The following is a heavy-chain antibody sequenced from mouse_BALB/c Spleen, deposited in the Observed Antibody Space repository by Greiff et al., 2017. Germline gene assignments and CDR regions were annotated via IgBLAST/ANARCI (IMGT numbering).Heavy chain of an antibody. CDR1: GFNIKDYY. CDR2: IDPENGDT. V-gene: IGHV14-4*02. Sequence: EVKLMESGAELVRSGASVKLSCTASGFNIKDYYMHWVKQRPEQGLEWIGWIDPENGDTEYAPKFQGKATMTADTSSNTAYLQLSSLTSEDTAVYYCARSGGYGSPYWYFDVWGAGTTVTVSS. CDR3: ARSGGYGSPYWYFDV. J-gene: IGHJ1*01. D-gene: IGHD1-1*01.